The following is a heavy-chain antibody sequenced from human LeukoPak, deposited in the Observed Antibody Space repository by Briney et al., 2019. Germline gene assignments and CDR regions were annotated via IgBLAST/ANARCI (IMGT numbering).Heavy chain of an antibody. D-gene: IGHD2-15*01. J-gene: IGHJ4*02. CDR2: IYYRGST. Sequence: SETLSLTCAVYGGSFSGYYWSWIRQPPGKGLEWIGHIYYRGSTNYNPSLNSRVTISLDTSKKQFSLKLNSVTAADTAVYFCARGSCGGGSCYVGPYFDYWGQGTLVTVSS. CDR1: GGSFSGYY. V-gene: IGHV4-59*01. CDR3: ARGSCGGGSCYVGPYFDY.